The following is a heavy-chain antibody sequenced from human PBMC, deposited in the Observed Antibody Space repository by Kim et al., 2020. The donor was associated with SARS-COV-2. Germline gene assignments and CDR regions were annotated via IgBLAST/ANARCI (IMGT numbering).Heavy chain of an antibody. V-gene: IGHV3-7*01. CDR1: GFTFSSYW. J-gene: IGHJ6*02. D-gene: IGHD6-13*01. Sequence: GGSLRLSCAASGFTFSSYWMSWVRQAPGKGLEWVANIKQDGSEKYYVDSVKGRFTISRDNAKNSLYLQMNSLRAEDTAVYYCARDRIAAAGMYYYYGMDVWGQGTTVTVSS. CDR2: IKQDGSEK. CDR3: ARDRIAAAGMYYYYGMDV.